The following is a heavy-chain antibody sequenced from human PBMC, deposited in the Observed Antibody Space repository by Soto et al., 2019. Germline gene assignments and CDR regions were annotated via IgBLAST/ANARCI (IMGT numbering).Heavy chain of an antibody. D-gene: IGHD3-9*01. Sequence: QVQLVQSGAEVRKPGASVKVSCKASGYIFTNYAISWVRQAPGQGPEWMGWISGYNGDTNTHYSQKFQGRLTMTTDMSTTTAYMELRSLRSDDTAVYYCARDTDVWTVYFFDNWGQGTLVTVSS. V-gene: IGHV1-18*01. CDR2: ISGYNGDTNT. CDR1: GYIFTNYA. J-gene: IGHJ4*02. CDR3: ARDTDVWTVYFFDN.